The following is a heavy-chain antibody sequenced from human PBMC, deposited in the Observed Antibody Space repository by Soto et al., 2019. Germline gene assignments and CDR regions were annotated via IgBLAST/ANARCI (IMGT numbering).Heavy chain of an antibody. CDR3: ARDKGGAVIGLNWFDP. J-gene: IGHJ5*02. D-gene: IGHD2-21*01. CDR2: ISSSSTTI. Sequence: GGSLTLFCAASGFTLITFGMNWVRQAPGKGVVWISYISSSSTTIFYGGSVQGRFTATRDNAEISVYLQMNSLRDEDTAVYYCARDKGGAVIGLNWFDPSGHGTLVTVSS. CDR1: GFTLITFG. V-gene: IGHV3-48*02.